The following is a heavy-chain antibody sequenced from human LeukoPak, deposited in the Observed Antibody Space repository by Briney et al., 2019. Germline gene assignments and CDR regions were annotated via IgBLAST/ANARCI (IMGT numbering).Heavy chain of an antibody. Sequence: GGSLRLSCAASGFTFSSYAMHWVRQAPGKGLEWVAVISYDGSNKYYADSVKGRFTISRDNSKNTLYLQMNSLRAEDTAVYYCAREVEERDNYGEILDYWGQGTLVTVSS. CDR1: GFTFSSYA. D-gene: IGHD4-17*01. J-gene: IGHJ4*02. CDR3: AREVEERDNYGEILDY. V-gene: IGHV3-30*01. CDR2: ISYDGSNK.